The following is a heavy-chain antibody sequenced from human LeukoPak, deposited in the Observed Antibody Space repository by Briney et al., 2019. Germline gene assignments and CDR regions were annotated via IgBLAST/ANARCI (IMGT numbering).Heavy chain of an antibody. D-gene: IGHD3-16*02. J-gene: IGHJ4*02. Sequence: ASVKVSCKASGYTFTSYGISWVRQAPGQGLEWMGWSSPYNGNTKYAQKIQGRVTMTTDRSTSTAYMYLRSLTSDDTAVYYCARDAAYDYIWGSDRYSGLGDYYFDHWGQGTLVTVSS. CDR3: ARDAAYDYIWGSDRYSGLGDYYFDH. CDR2: SSPYNGNT. V-gene: IGHV1-18*01. CDR1: GYTFTSYG.